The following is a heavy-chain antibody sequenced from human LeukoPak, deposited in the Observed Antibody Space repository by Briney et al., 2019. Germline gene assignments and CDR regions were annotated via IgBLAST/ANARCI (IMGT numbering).Heavy chain of an antibody. V-gene: IGHV1-8*01. CDR2: MNPNSGHT. J-gene: IGHJ4*02. CDR1: GYTFTSYD. Sequence: ASAKVSCKTSGYTFTSYDINWVRQATGQGLEWMGWMNPNSGHTGCAQKFQGRVTMTRNTSISTAYMELSSLRSEDTAVYYCARRGPTLDYWGQGTLVTVSS. D-gene: IGHD3-10*01. CDR3: ARRGPTLDY.